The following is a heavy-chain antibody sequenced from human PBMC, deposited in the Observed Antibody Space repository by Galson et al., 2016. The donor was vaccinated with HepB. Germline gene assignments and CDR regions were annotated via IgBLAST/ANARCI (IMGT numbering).Heavy chain of an antibody. CDR1: GYSFTSYW. Sequence: QSGAEVKKPGESLRISCKGSGYSFTSYWISWVRQMPGKGLEWMGKIDPSDSYIKYSPSFQGHVTISADKSISTAYLQWSSLKASDIAMYYCATSGGGDNWFFDLWGRGTLVTVSS. D-gene: IGHD2-21*02. CDR3: ATSGGGDNWFFDL. CDR2: IDPSDSYI. J-gene: IGHJ2*01. V-gene: IGHV5-10-1*01.